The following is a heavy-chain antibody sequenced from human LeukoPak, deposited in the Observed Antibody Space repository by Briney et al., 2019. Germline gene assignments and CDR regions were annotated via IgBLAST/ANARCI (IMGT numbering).Heavy chain of an antibody. CDR2: IYYSGST. Sequence: SETLSLTCTVSGGSISSYYWSWIRQPPGKGLGWIGYIYYSGSTNYNPSLKSRVTISVDTSKNQFSLKLSSVTAADTAVYYCARSMVRGVIINWFDPWGQGTLVTVSS. D-gene: IGHD3-10*01. CDR3: ARSMVRGVIINWFDP. V-gene: IGHV4-59*01. CDR1: GGSISSYY. J-gene: IGHJ5*02.